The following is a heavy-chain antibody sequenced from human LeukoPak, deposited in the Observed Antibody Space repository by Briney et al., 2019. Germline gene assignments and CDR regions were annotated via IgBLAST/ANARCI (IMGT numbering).Heavy chain of an antibody. CDR1: GFSLSTSGMC. CDR2: IDWDGDK. V-gene: IGHV2-70*11. D-gene: IGHD6-19*01. CDR3: ARKGSAWNYFDY. J-gene: IGHJ4*02. Sequence: SGPTLVNPTQTLTLTCTFSGFSLSTSGMCVSWIRQPPGKALEWLARIDWDGDKWYSTSLKTRLTISKDTSKNQVVLTMTNMDPVDTVTYYCARKGSAWNYFDYWGQGALVTVSS.